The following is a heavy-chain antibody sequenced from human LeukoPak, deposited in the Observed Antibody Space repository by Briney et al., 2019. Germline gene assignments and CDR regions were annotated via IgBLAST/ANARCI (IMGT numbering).Heavy chain of an antibody. CDR3: ARASNPWLQLT. Sequence: GGSLRLPCAASGFTFSNYWMIWVRQAPGKGLEWVGNIKQDGSEKRYADSVRGRFTISRDNAQTSLYLQMNSLRAEDTAVYYCARASNPWLQLTWGQGTLVTVSS. D-gene: IGHD5-24*01. V-gene: IGHV3-7*05. J-gene: IGHJ5*02. CDR1: GFTFSNYW. CDR2: IKQDGSEK.